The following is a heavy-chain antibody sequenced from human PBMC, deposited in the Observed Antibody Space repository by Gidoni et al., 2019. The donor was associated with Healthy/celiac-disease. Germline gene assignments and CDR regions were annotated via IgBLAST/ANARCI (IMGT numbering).Heavy chain of an antibody. CDR1: GGSISSGGYY. Sequence: QVQLQESGPGLVKPSQTLSLTCTVSGGSISSGGYYWSWIRQHPGKGLEWIGYIYYSGSTYYNPSLKSRVTISVDTSKNQFSLKLSSVTAADTAVYYCARGGSSSPNDWFDPWGQGTLVTVSS. CDR3: ARGGSSSPNDWFDP. D-gene: IGHD6-6*01. V-gene: IGHV4-31*03. J-gene: IGHJ5*02. CDR2: IYYSGST.